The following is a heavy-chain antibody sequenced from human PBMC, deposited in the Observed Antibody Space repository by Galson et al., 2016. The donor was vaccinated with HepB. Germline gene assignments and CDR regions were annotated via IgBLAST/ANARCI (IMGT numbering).Heavy chain of an antibody. Sequence: ETLSLTCTVSGGSFSNYYWNWIRQPPGKGLEWMGYVFYTGTTNYNTSLKSRVTISVDTSKRHFSLRLNSVTAADTAVYFCASLGATGGFDNWGQGTLVTVSS. V-gene: IGHV4-59*01. CDR1: GGSFSNYY. CDR2: VFYTGTT. J-gene: IGHJ4*02. CDR3: ASLGATGGFDN. D-gene: IGHD1-26*01.